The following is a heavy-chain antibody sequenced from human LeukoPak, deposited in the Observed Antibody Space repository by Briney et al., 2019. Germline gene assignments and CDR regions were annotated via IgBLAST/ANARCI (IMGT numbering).Heavy chain of an antibody. CDR1: GYTLTELS. CDR2: FDPEDGET. J-gene: IGHJ6*03. CDR3: ATDSGNWNGASTQPYYYYYYYMDV. D-gene: IGHD1-1*01. V-gene: IGHV1-24*01. Sequence: ASVKVSCKVSGYTLTELSMHWVRQAPGKGLEWMGGFDPEDGETIYAQKFQGRVTMTEDTSTATAYMELSSLRSEDTAVYYCATDSGNWNGASTQPYYYYYYYMDVWGKGTTVTVSS.